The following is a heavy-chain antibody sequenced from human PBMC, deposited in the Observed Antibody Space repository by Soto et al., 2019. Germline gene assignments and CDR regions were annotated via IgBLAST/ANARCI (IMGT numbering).Heavy chain of an antibody. D-gene: IGHD3-22*01. CDR1: GYTFTSYG. CDR2: ISAYNGNT. Sequence: ASVKVSCKASGYTFTSYGISWVRQAPGQGLEWMGWISAYNGNTNYAQKLQGRVTMTTDTSTSTAYMELRSLRSDDTAVYYCARGYNYYDSSGYYGYWGQGTLVTVSS. V-gene: IGHV1-18*04. CDR3: ARGYNYYDSSGYYGY. J-gene: IGHJ4*02.